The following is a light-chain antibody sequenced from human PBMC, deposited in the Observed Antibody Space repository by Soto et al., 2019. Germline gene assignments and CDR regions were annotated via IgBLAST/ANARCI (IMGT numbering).Light chain of an antibody. CDR2: GAS. CDR1: QGVSSY. Sequence: EIVLTQSPATLSLSPGERVTLSCRASQGVSSYLAWYQQKPGQAPRLLIYGASSRATGIPDRFSGSGSGADFTLTISRLEPEDSAVYFCQQYNNWPFSFGQGTRLEI. V-gene: IGKV3-11*01. J-gene: IGKJ5*01. CDR3: QQYNNWPFS.